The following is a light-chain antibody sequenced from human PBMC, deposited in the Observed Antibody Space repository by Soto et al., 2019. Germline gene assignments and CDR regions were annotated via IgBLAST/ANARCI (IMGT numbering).Light chain of an antibody. Sequence: QSALTQPRSVSGSPGQSLTISCTGTSSDVGGYNYVSWYQQYPGKVPKLMIYDVTKRPSGVPDRFSGSKSGNTASLTISGLQAEYEADYDYRPHARTYTYVFATGPKVTGL. J-gene: IGLJ1*01. CDR2: DVT. CDR3: RPHARTYTYV. CDR1: SSDVGGYNY. V-gene: IGLV2-11*01.